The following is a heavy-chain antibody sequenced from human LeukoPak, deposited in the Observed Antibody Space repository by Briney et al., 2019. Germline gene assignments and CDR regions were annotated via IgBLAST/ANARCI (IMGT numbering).Heavy chain of an antibody. CDR3: ARSGDYDFWSGYEGVDAFDI. V-gene: IGHV1-2*02. Sequence: ASVKVSCKASGYTFTGYYMHWVRQAPGQGLEWMGWINLNSGGTNYAQKFQGRVTMTRDTSISTAYMGLSRLRSEDTAVYYCARSGDYDFWSGYEGVDAFDIWGQGTMVTVSS. J-gene: IGHJ3*02. D-gene: IGHD3-3*01. CDR2: INLNSGGT. CDR1: GYTFTGYY.